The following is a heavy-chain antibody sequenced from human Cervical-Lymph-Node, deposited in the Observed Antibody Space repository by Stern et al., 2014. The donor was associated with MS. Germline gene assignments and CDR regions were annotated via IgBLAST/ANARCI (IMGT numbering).Heavy chain of an antibody. CDR2: RDWDGYN. Sequence: QVTLKESGPALVKPTQTLTLTCTFSGFSLSTTGMCLSWIRQPPGKALEWLALRDWDGYNYYSTALKTRLPISKDTSKNQVVLTMTNMAPLDTATYFCVRAREGYYFDYWGQGIPVTVSS. CDR1: GFSLSTTGMC. V-gene: IGHV2-70*01. J-gene: IGHJ4*02. CDR3: VRAREGYYFDY. D-gene: IGHD2-21*01.